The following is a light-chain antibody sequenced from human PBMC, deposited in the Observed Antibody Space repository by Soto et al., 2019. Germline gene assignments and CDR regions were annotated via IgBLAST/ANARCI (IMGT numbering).Light chain of an antibody. V-gene: IGLV2-14*01. CDR3: SSYTTSSTLYV. Sequence: LTQPASVSGSPGQSITISCTGTSSDVGNYNYVSWYQQHPGKAPQLMIFQVSNRASGVSNRFSGSKSGDTASLTISGLQAEDEADYYCSSYTTSSTLYVFGTGTKVTVL. CDR2: QVS. CDR1: SSDVGNYNY. J-gene: IGLJ1*01.